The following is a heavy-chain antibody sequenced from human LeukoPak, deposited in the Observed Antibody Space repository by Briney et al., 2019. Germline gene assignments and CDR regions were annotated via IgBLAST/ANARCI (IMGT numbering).Heavy chain of an antibody. Sequence: GGSLRLSCEASGFPFSNVWMSWVRQAPGKGLEWVANIKLDGSEKNYVDSVKGRFTISRDNTKNSLYPQMNSLRVEDTAVFYCARDQYDTWSRRGNFDSWGQGTLVIVSS. D-gene: IGHD3-3*01. V-gene: IGHV3-7*03. CDR1: GFPFSNVW. CDR2: IKLDGSEK. J-gene: IGHJ4*02. CDR3: ARDQYDTWSRRGNFDS.